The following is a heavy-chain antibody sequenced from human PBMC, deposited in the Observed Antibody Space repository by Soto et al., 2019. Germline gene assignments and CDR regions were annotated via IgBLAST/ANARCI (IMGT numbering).Heavy chain of an antibody. V-gene: IGHV4-34*01. CDR1: GGSFSAYS. J-gene: IGHJ5*02. Sequence: PSETLSLTCAVYGGSFSAYSWTWIRQPPGKGLEWIGEINHSGSTNYNPSLKSRVTLSVDTSKNQFSLNLRAVTAADTAVYYCVRGQGAPVIESEENGFAPWAQGTRVPVSS. CDR2: INHSGST. CDR3: VRGQGAPVIESEENGFAP. D-gene: IGHD4-4*01.